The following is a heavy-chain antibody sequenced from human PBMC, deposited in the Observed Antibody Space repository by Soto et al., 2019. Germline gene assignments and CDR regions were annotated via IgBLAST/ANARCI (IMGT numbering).Heavy chain of an antibody. CDR2: IYHSGST. V-gene: IGHV4-30-2*01. CDR1: GGSISSGGYS. CDR3: AIGNNWNYSQFDY. J-gene: IGHJ4*02. Sequence: QLQLQESGSGLVKPSQTLSLTCAVSGGSISSGGYSWSWIRQPPGKGLDWIGYIYHSGSTYYNPSLKSRVTISVDRSKNQFYLKLSSVTAADTAVYYCAIGNNWNYSQFDYWGQGTLVTVSS. D-gene: IGHD1-7*01.